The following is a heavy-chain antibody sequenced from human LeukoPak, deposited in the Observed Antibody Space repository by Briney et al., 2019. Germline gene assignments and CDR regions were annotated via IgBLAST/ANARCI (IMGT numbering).Heavy chain of an antibody. CDR2: FDPEDGET. CDR3: ATFRTYYYGSGSYYSWFDP. CDR1: GYTLTELS. V-gene: IGHV1-24*01. D-gene: IGHD3-10*01. Sequence: ASVKVSCKVSGYTLTELSMHWVRQAPGKRLEWMGGFDPEDGETIYAQKFQGRVTMTEDTSTDTAYMELSSLRSEDTAVYYCATFRTYYYGSGSYYSWFDPWGQGTLVTVSS. J-gene: IGHJ5*02.